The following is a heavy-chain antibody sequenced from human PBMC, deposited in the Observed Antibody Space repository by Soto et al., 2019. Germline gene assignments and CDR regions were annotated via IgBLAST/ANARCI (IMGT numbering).Heavy chain of an antibody. V-gene: IGHV4-39*07. D-gene: IGHD1-1*01. CDR3: ARDLITWNYVDY. CDR2: IYYSGST. CDR1: GGSISSSSYY. J-gene: IGHJ4*02. Sequence: SETLSLTCTVSGGSISSSSYYWGWIRQPPGKGLEWIGSIYYSGSTYSNPSLKSRVTISVDTSKNQFSLKLSSVTAADTAVYYCARDLITWNYVDYWGQGTLVTVSS.